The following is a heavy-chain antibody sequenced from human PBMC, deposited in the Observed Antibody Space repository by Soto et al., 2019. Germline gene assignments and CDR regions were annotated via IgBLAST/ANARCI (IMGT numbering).Heavy chain of an antibody. CDR3: ARGPVDTAYFDY. J-gene: IGHJ4*02. Sequence: QVQLQQWGAGLLKPSETLSLTGAVYGGSFSGYYWSWIRQPPGKGLEWIGEINHSGSTNYNPSLKSRVTISVDTSKNQFSLKLSSVTAADTAVYYCARGPVDTAYFDYWGQGTLVTVSS. CDR2: INHSGST. CDR1: GGSFSGYY. V-gene: IGHV4-34*01. D-gene: IGHD5-18*01.